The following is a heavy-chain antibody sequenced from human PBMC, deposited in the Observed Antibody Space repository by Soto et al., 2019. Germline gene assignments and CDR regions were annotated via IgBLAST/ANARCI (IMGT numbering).Heavy chain of an antibody. J-gene: IGHJ4*02. CDR1: GLTFRSSA. CDR3: VKGEYYYDSSGYYPFDY. V-gene: IGHV3-64D*06. D-gene: IGHD3-22*01. CDR2: ISTNGGST. Sequence: VGSLRLSCSAFGLTFRSSAMHWVRQAPGKGLEYVSSISTNGGSTHYADSVKGRFTISRDNSKNTQYLQMSSLRADDTAVYYCVKGEYYYDSSGYYPFDYWGQGT.